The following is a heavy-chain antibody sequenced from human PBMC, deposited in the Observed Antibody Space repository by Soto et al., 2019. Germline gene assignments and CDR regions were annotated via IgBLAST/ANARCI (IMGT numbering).Heavy chain of an antibody. CDR3: ASGRSSTSCPFDY. CDR2: ISSSSSYI. CDR1: GFTFSSYS. Sequence: VGSLRLSCAASGFTFSSYSMNWVRQAPGKGLEWVSSISSSSSYIYYADSVKGRFTISRDNAKNSLYLQMNSLRAEDTAVYYCASGRSSTSCPFDYWGQGTLVTVSS. D-gene: IGHD2-2*01. V-gene: IGHV3-21*01. J-gene: IGHJ4*02.